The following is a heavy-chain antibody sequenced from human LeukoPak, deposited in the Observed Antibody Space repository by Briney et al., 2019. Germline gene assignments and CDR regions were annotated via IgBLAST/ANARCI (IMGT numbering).Heavy chain of an antibody. CDR1: GFTFDDYA. Sequence: PGGSLRLSCAASGFTFDDYAMHWVRQAPGKGLEWVSGISWNSGSIGYADSVKGRFTISRDNSKNTLYLQMNSLRAEDTAVYYCAKLPGYYDSSGYLRGGYWGQGTLVTVSS. D-gene: IGHD3-22*01. V-gene: IGHV3-9*01. J-gene: IGHJ4*02. CDR2: ISWNSGSI. CDR3: AKLPGYYDSSGYLRGGY.